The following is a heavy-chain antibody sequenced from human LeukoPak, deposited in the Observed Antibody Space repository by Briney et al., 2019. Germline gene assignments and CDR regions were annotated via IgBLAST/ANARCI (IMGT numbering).Heavy chain of an antibody. V-gene: IGHV3-48*03. J-gene: IGHJ3*02. D-gene: IGHD5-18*01. CDR3: ARERGYSYGGDAFDI. CDR2: ISSSGSTI. CDR1: GFTFSSYE. Sequence: AGGSLRLSCTASGFTFSSYEMNWVRQAPGKGLEWVSYISSSGSTIYYADSVKGRFTISRDNAKNSLYLQMNSLRAEDTAVYYCARERGYSYGGDAFDIWGQGTMVTVSS.